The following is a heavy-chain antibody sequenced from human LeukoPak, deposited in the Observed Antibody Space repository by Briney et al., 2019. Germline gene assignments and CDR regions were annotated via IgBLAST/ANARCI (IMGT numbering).Heavy chain of an antibody. J-gene: IGHJ3*02. CDR3: ARAGSGYSFDI. Sequence: SETLSLTCTVSGGSISSYYWSWIRQPPGKGLEWIGYIYNTGGTDYNPSLKSRVTISLDTSKNQFSLKLTSVTAADTAVYHCARAGSGYSFDIWGQGTMVTVSS. V-gene: IGHV4-59*01. D-gene: IGHD3-22*01. CDR1: GGSISSYY. CDR2: IYNTGGT.